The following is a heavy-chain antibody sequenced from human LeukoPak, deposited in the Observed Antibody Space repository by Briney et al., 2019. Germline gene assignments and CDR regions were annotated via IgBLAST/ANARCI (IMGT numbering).Heavy chain of an antibody. CDR3: GVGQLAHFDY. D-gene: IGHD6-13*01. Sequence: SETLSLTCTVSGGSISSSSYYWGWIRQPPGKGLEWIGSIYYSGSTYYNPSLKSRVTISVDTSKNQFSLKLSSVTAADTAVYYCGVGQLAHFDYWGQGTLVTVSS. CDR1: GGSISSSSYY. J-gene: IGHJ4*02. CDR2: IYYSGST. V-gene: IGHV4-39*01.